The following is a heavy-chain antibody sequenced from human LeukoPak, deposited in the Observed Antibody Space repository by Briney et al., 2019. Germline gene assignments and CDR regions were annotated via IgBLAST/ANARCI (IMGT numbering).Heavy chain of an antibody. D-gene: IGHD1-26*01. Sequence: GSSVKVSCKASGGTSSSYTISWVRQAPGQGLEWMGRVIPILGIANYAQKFQGRVTITADKSTSTAYMELSSLRSEDTAVYYCARPLIGNYYNGMDVWGKGTRVTVS. CDR1: GGTSSSYT. CDR3: ARPLIGNYYNGMDV. V-gene: IGHV1-69*02. J-gene: IGHJ6*04. CDR2: VIPILGIA.